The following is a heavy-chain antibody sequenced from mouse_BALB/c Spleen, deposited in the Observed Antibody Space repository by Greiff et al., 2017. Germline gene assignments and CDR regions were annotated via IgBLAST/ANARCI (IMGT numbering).Heavy chain of an antibody. V-gene: IGHV5-12-2*01. CDR2: ISNGGGST. J-gene: IGHJ2*01. CDR1: GFTFSSYT. CDR3: ARHEGAYYYGSSYGYFDY. Sequence: EVQGVESGGGLVQPGGSLKLSCAASGFTFSSYTMSWVRQTPEKRLEWVAYISNGGGSTYYPDTVKGRFTISRDNAKNTLYLQMSSLKSEDTAMYYCARHEGAYYYGSSYGYFDYWGQGTTLTVSS. D-gene: IGHD1-1*01.